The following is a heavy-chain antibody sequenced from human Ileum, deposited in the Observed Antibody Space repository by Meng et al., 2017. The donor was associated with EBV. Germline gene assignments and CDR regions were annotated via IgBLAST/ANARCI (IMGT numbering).Heavy chain of an antibody. J-gene: IGHJ4*02. D-gene: IGHD2/OR15-2a*01. Sequence: EVDLWECGGGLVQAGGSLRLSCAASGFTFSIYAMSWVRQGPGKGLEWVSAISGSPDRTYYADSVKGRFTISRDNSKNTLYLQMNSLRAEDTAVYFCAKRGILYFSFEDWGQGALVTVSS. CDR1: GFTFSIYA. CDR2: ISGSPDRT. V-gene: IGHV3-23*01. CDR3: AKRGILYFSFED.